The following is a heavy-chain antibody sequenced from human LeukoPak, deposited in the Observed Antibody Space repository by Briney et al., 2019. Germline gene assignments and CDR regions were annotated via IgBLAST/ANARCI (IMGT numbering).Heavy chain of an antibody. J-gene: IGHJ6*02. V-gene: IGHV4-59*08. Sequence: PSETLSLTCAVYGGSFSGYYWSWIRQPPGKGLEWIGYIYYSGSTNYNPSLKSRVTISVDTSKNQFSLKLSSVTAADTAVYYCARHGRYYGMDVWGQGTTVTVSS. CDR1: GGSFSGYY. CDR2: IYYSGST. CDR3: ARHGRYYGMDV.